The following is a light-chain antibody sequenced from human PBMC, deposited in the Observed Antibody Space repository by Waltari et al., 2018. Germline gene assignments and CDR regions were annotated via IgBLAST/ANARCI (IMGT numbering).Light chain of an antibody. Sequence: QTVVTQEPSFSVSPGGTVTLTCGLSSGSVSTNHYPTWYQQTPGQPASPLCYNTNTSAAGFPDRVSGSRLGNKAARTITGAEADDGSDYYCVLYMGSDISVFGGGTKLTVL. CDR1: SGSVSTNHY. J-gene: IGLJ3*02. V-gene: IGLV8-61*01. CDR3: VLYMGSDISV. CDR2: NTN.